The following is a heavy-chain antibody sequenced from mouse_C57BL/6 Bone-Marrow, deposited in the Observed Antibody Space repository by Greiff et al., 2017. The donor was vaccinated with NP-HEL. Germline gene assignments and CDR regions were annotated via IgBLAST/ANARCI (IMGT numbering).Heavy chain of an antibody. D-gene: IGHD1-1*01. V-gene: IGHV1-75*01. J-gene: IGHJ4*01. CDR1: GYTFTDYY. Sequence: VQLQQSGPELVKPGASVKISCKASGYTFTDYYINWVKQRPGQGLEWIGWIFPGSGSTYYNEKFKGKATLTVDKSSSTAYMLLSSLTSEDSAVYFCARSPFITTVVESGDYWGQGTSVTVSS. CDR2: IFPGSGST. CDR3: ARSPFITTVVESGDY.